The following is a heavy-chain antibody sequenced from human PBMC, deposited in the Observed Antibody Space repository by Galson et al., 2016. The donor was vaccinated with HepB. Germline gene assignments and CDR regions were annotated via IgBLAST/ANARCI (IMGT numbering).Heavy chain of an antibody. D-gene: IGHD3-10*01. Sequence: SVRVSHAPCGFAFRQYCMHWHGQAPGSGLECVSSIISGSRDIHHAASVTGLLPISRDNAKNSRYLQMNSLRAEDTAGYYCARDTLWFGELTRVYYFDYWGQGTLVTVSS. V-gene: IGHV3-21*01. J-gene: IGHJ4*02. CDR2: IISGSRDI. CDR1: GFAFRQYC. CDR3: ARDTLWFGELTRVYYFDY.